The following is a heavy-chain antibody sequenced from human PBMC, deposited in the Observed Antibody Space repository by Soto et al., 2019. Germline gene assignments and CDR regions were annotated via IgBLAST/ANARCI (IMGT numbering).Heavy chain of an antibody. CDR3: ARGGLEGSECGGDCYTIDY. CDR2: IWHDGSKN. J-gene: IGHJ4*02. CDR1: GFTFSNFG. D-gene: IGHD2-21*02. Sequence: QVQLVESGGGVVQPERSLRLSCAASGFTFSNFGMHWVRQAPGKGLEWVSIIWHDGSKNHYANSVKGRFTISRDNSKNTLYLQMNSRREEDTAVYCCARGGLEGSECGGDCYTIDYWGQGTLVTGSS. V-gene: IGHV3-33*01.